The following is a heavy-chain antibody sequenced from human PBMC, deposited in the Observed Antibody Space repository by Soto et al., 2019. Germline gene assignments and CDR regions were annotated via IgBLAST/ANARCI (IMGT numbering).Heavy chain of an antibody. Sequence: PSETLSLTXTVSGGSILNGGHYWTWIRQHPGKGLEWIGKIFFSGNTHYNPALKSRLTFSVDTTKNQFSLKLTSVTAADTAIYYCARDNYGGTLDFWGPGTLVTVSS. D-gene: IGHD4-17*01. CDR3: ARDNYGGTLDF. CDR2: IFFSGNT. CDR1: GGSILNGGHY. J-gene: IGHJ4*02. V-gene: IGHV4-31*02.